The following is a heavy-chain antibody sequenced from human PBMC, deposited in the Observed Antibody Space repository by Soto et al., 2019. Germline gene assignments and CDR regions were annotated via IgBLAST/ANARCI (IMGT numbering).Heavy chain of an antibody. CDR1: GFTFSSYS. CDR2: ISSSSSYI. V-gene: IGHV3-21*01. J-gene: IGHJ4*02. CDR3: ARDLYCSSTSCYWYYFDY. D-gene: IGHD2-2*01. Sequence: GGSLRLSCAASGFTFSSYSMNWVRQAPGKGLELVSSISSSSSYIYYADSVKGRFTISRDNAKNSLYLQMNSLRAEDTAVYYCARDLYCSSTSCYWYYFDYWDQGPRVPVSS.